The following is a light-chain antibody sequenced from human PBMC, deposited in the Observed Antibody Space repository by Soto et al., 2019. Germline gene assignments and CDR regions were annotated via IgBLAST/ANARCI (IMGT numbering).Light chain of an antibody. CDR3: QSFDSNLSGYV. Sequence: QSVLTQPPSVSGAPGQRVTISCGGSSSNIGAGYDVHWYQHLPGTAPRLLIYGDINRPSGVPDRFSGSKPGTSASLAITGLQAEDEADYYCQSFDSNLSGYVFGTGTKVTVL. J-gene: IGLJ1*01. CDR2: GDI. V-gene: IGLV1-40*01. CDR1: SSNIGAGYD.